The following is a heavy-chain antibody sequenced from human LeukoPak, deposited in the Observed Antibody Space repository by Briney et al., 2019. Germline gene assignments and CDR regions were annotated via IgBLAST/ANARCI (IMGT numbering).Heavy chain of an antibody. Sequence: SQTLSLTCNVSGGSINSGTYYWSWIRQPAGKGLEWIGRIYTSGSTNYNPSLKSRVTISVDTSKNQFSLKLSSVTAADTAVYYCARDQRDITPWGQGTLVTVSS. CDR1: GGSINSGTYY. J-gene: IGHJ5*02. V-gene: IGHV4-61*02. CDR3: ARDQRDITP. CDR2: IYTSGST. D-gene: IGHD1-14*01.